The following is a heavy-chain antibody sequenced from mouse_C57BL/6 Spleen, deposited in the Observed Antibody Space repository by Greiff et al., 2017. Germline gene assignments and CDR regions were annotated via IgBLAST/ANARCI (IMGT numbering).Heavy chain of an antibody. D-gene: IGHD1-1*01. J-gene: IGHJ4*01. Sequence: EVKLVESVAELVRPGASVKLSCTASGFNIKNTYMHWVKQRPEQGLEWIGRIDPANGNTKYAPKFQGKATITADTSSNTAYLQLSSLTSEDTAIYYCASNYYGSSVYAMDYWGQGTSVTVSS. CDR1: GFNIKNTY. V-gene: IGHV14-3*01. CDR3: ASNYYGSSVYAMDY. CDR2: IDPANGNT.